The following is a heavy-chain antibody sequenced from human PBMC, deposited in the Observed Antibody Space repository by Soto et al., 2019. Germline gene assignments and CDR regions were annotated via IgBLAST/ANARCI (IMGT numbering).Heavy chain of an antibody. D-gene: IGHD3-9*01. CDR2: INSDGSST. CDR1: GFTFSSYW. J-gene: IGHJ6*02. Sequence: PGGSLRLSCAASGFTFSSYWMHWVRQAPGKXLVWVSRINSDGSSTSYADSVKGRFTISRDNAKNTLYLQMNSLRAEDTAVYYCPRVRALPATGYYYYYYGMDVWGQGTTVTVSS. V-gene: IGHV3-74*01. CDR3: PRVRALPATGYYYYYYGMDV.